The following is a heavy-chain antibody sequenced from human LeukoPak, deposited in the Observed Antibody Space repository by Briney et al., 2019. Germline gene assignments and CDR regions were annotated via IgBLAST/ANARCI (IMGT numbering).Heavy chain of an antibody. J-gene: IGHJ4*02. D-gene: IGHD3-22*01. V-gene: IGHV3-23*01. Sequence: PGGSLRLSCGASEFTFSSYAMSWVRQAPGKGLEWVSAISGSGGSTYYADSVKGRFTISRDNSKNTLYLQMNSLRAEDTAVYYCAKDPLYDSSGFYFDYWGQGTLVTVSS. CDR2: ISGSGGST. CDR3: AKDPLYDSSGFYFDY. CDR1: EFTFSSYA.